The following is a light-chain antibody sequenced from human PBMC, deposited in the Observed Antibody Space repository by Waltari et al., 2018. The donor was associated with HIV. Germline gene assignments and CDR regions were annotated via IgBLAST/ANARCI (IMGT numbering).Light chain of an antibody. V-gene: IGLV2-14*03. CDR3: NSYTTSSTLHVV. Sequence: QSALTQPASVSGSPGQSITISCTGTSRDVGGYNYVPWYQHHPGKAPKLMIYDVSNRPSGVSNRCSGSKSGNTASLTISGLQAEDEADYYCNSYTTSSTLHVVFGGGTKLTVL. CDR1: SRDVGGYNY. J-gene: IGLJ2*01. CDR2: DVS.